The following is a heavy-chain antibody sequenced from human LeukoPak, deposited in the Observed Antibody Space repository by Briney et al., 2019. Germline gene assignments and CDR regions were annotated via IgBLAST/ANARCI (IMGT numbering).Heavy chain of an antibody. CDR3: AKVKWKLIGYFDY. CDR1: GFFFNSYW. Sequence: GGSLRLSCVTSGFFFNSYWMSWVRQAPGKGLEWVANENQDGSEIYYVDSVKGRFIMSRDDSKNTLFLQMNSLRAEDTAVYFCAKVKWKLIGYFDYWGQGTLVTVSS. CDR2: ENQDGSEI. V-gene: IGHV3-7*03. D-gene: IGHD1-20*01. J-gene: IGHJ4*02.